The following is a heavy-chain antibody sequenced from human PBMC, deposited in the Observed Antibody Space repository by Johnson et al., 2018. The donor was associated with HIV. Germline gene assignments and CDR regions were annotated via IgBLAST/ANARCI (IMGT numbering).Heavy chain of an antibody. CDR3: ARVVVVVATVRVGAFDI. Sequence: MLLVESGGGLVQPGGSQRLSCAASGFTVSTKYMTWVRQAPGKGLECVSVIYKGGFVHYADSVKGRFTISRDNAKKSLYLQMNSLRAEDTALYYCARVVVVVATVRVGAFDIWGQGTMVTVSS. CDR2: IYKGGFV. D-gene: IGHD2-15*01. V-gene: IGHV3-66*01. CDR1: GFTVSTKY. J-gene: IGHJ3*02.